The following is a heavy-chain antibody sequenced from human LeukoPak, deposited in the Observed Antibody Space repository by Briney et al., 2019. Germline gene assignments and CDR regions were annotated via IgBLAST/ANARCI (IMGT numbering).Heavy chain of an antibody. CDR3: ARYGITATAGGDYMDV. Sequence: VASVQVSCKASGYTFTSYGITWVRQAPGQGLEWMGWINANNGNTNYAQNLQGRVTMTTDTSTSTAYMELRSLRSDDTAVYYCARYGITATAGGDYMDVWGKGTTVTVSS. J-gene: IGHJ6*03. V-gene: IGHV1-18*01. CDR2: INANNGNT. CDR1: GYTFTSYG. D-gene: IGHD6-13*01.